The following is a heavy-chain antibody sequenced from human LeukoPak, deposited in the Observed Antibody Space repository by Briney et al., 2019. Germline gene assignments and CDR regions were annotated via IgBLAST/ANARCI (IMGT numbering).Heavy chain of an antibody. V-gene: IGHV3-64*01. CDR2: ITSNWGNT. CDR3: ARVGSWDAFDI. J-gene: IGHJ3*02. Sequence: GGSLRLSCAASGFTFSSYAMHWVRQAPGKGPEYVSAITSNWGNTYYANSVKGRFTNSRDNSKNTLYLQMGSLRAEDMAVYYCARVGSWDAFDIWGQGTMVTVSP. CDR1: GFTFSSYA. D-gene: IGHD1-26*01.